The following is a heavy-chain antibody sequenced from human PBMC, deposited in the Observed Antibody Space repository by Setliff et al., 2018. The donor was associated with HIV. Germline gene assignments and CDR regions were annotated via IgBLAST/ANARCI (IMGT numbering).Heavy chain of an antibody. CDR1: GGSLSGSY. CDR2: INHSGRT. Sequence: PSETLSLTCAVYGGSLSGSYWSWVRQPPGKGLEWIGEINHSGRTNYNPSLKGRVIMSEDTSKNHFSLRLNSVTAADTAVYFCARGPYSRKFDPWGQGTLVTVSS. V-gene: IGHV4-34*01. J-gene: IGHJ5*02. D-gene: IGHD1-26*01. CDR3: ARGPYSRKFDP.